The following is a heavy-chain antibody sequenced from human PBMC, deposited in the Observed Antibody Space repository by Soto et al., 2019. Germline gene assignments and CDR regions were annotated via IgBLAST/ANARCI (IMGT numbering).Heavy chain of an antibody. CDR3: VGDEISSAGLDP. Sequence: ASVKVSCKASGYTFIRYGISWVRQAPGQGLEWMGWISTHNGNTYYAQNFQGRVTMTSDTPTSTAYMELRSLRSDDTAFYYCVGDEISSAGLDPWGQGTLVTVS. CDR1: GYTFIRYG. V-gene: IGHV1-18*01. J-gene: IGHJ5*02. CDR2: ISTHNGNT.